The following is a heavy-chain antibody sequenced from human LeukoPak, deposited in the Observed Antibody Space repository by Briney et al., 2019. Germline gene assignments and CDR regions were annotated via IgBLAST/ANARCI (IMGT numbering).Heavy chain of an antibody. D-gene: IGHD2-15*01. V-gene: IGHV3-7*01. Sequence: GGSLRLSCAASGLMFSTYWMTWVRQAPGKGLEFVANIKPDGSETYYVDSVKGRFTISRDNTKNLVFLQMKSLRGEDAAVYHCGGFGYEAAIDLWGQGTLVTVSS. J-gene: IGHJ4*02. CDR1: GLMFSTYW. CDR2: IKPDGSET. CDR3: GGFGYEAAIDL.